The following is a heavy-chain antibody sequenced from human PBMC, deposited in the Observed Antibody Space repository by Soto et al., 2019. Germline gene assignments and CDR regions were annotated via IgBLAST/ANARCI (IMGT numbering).Heavy chain of an antibody. CDR3: ARREIQGPIDY. D-gene: IGHD1-26*01. CDR2: IYYSGTT. V-gene: IGHV4-28*01. Sequence: QVQLQESGPGLVKPSATLSLTCAVSGYSISSSNWWGWIRQPPGKGLEWIGYIYYSGTTYYNPSLNSRLTMSVDTSKTQFALQLTSVTAVDTAVYYCARREIQGPIDYWGQGTLVTVSS. J-gene: IGHJ4*02. CDR1: GYSISSSNW.